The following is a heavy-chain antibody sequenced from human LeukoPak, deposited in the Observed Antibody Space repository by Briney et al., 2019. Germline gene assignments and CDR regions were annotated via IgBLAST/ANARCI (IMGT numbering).Heavy chain of an antibody. V-gene: IGHV3-48*04. CDR2: ISSSGNTI. CDR3: ARLRGYSYGYGDY. J-gene: IGHJ4*02. D-gene: IGHD5-18*01. Sequence: PGGSLRLSCAASGFTFSSYSMNWVRQAPGKGLEWVSYISSSGNTIDYADSVKGRFTISRDNAKNSLYLQMVSLRAVDTAVYYCARLRGYSYGYGDYWGQGTLVTVSS. CDR1: GFTFSSYS.